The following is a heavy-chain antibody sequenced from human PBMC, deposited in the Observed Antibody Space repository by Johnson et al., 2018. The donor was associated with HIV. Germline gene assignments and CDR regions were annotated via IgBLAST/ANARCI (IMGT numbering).Heavy chain of an antibody. CDR2: ISWNSGSI. Sequence: VQLVESGGGLVQPGRSLRLSCAASGFTLDDYAMHWVRQAPGKGLEWVSGISWNSGSIGYADSVKGRFTISRDNAKNSLYLQMGSLRAEDMAVYYCARGETTVTLCAFDIWGQGTMVTVSS. D-gene: IGHD4-17*01. J-gene: IGHJ3*02. CDR3: ARGETTVTLCAFDI. V-gene: IGHV3-9*03. CDR1: GFTLDDYA.